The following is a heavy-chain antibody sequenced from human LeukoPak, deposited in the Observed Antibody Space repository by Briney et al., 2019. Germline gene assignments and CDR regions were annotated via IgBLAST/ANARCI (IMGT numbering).Heavy chain of an antibody. V-gene: IGHV1-69*13. CDR2: IIPIFGTA. Sequence: GASVKVSCNASGGTFSSYAISLVRQARGQGLEWMGGIIPIFGTANYAQKFQGRVTITADESTSTAYMELSSLRSEDTAVYYCARGSMDDAFDIWGQGTMVTVSS. D-gene: IGHD2/OR15-2a*01. J-gene: IGHJ3*02. CDR1: GGTFSSYA. CDR3: ARGSMDDAFDI.